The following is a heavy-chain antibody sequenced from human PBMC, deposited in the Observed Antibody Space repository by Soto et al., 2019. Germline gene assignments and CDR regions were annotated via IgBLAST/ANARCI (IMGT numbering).Heavy chain of an antibody. Sequence: SETLSLTCAVYGGSFSGYYWSWIRQPPGKGLEWIGEINHSGSTNYNPSLKSRVTISVDTSKNQFSLKLSPVTAADTAVYYCASANSSSSYFYYYYMDVWGKGTTVTVSS. D-gene: IGHD6-13*01. J-gene: IGHJ6*03. CDR3: ASANSSSSYFYYYYMDV. V-gene: IGHV4-34*01. CDR2: INHSGST. CDR1: GGSFSGYY.